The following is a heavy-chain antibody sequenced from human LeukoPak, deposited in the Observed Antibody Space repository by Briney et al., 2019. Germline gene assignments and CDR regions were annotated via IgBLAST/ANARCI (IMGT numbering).Heavy chain of an antibody. J-gene: IGHJ6*02. CDR2: TYYRSKWYN. D-gene: IGHD5-24*01. V-gene: IGHV6-1*01. CDR3: ARAGYNSRAYYYYGMDV. CDR1: GDSVSSNSAA. Sequence: SQTLSLTCAISGDSVSSNSAAWNWIRQSPSRGLEWLGTTYYRSKWYNDYAVSVKSRITINPDTSKNQFSLQLNSVTPEDTAVYYCARAGYNSRAYYYYGMDVWGQGTTVTVSS.